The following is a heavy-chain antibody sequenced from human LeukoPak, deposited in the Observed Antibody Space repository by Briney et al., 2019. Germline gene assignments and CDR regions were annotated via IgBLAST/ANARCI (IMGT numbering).Heavy chain of an antibody. CDR2: ISSSSTYI. CDR1: GFTFTSYS. D-gene: IGHD4-17*01. CDR3: ARYPGAVTTPSNWFDP. J-gene: IGHJ5*02. Sequence: GGSLRLSCAASGFTFTSYSMNWVPQAPGRGREWVTSISSSSTYIYYADSVKGPFTISRDNDKNSLYLQTNSLRAEDTAVYYCARYPGAVTTPSNWFDPWGQGTLVTVSS. V-gene: IGHV3-21*01.